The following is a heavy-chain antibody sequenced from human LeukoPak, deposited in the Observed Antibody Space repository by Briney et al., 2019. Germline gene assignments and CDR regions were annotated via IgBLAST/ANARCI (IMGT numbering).Heavy chain of an antibody. J-gene: IGHJ5*02. CDR2: INWNGGST. D-gene: IGHD3-22*01. Sequence: GGSLRLSCAASGFTFDDYGMSWVRQAPGKGLEWVSGINWNGGSTGYADSVKGRFTISRDNAKNSLYLQMNSLRAEDTAVYYCAKDPADYYDSSGYYYLGNWFDPWGQGTLVTVSS. V-gene: IGHV3-20*04. CDR1: GFTFDDYG. CDR3: AKDPADYYDSSGYYYLGNWFDP.